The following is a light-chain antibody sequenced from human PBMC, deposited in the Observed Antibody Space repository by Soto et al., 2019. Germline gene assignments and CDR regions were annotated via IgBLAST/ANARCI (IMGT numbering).Light chain of an antibody. CDR2: DVS. Sequence: QSALTQPPSASGSPGQSVTISCTGTSSDVGVYNSVSWYQQHPAQAPKLMIYDVSKRPSGVPERFSGSKSGNTASLTVSGLQAEDEADYYCSSYAGTHIVFGTGTKLTVL. V-gene: IGLV2-8*01. CDR3: SSYAGTHIV. CDR1: SSDVGVYNS. J-gene: IGLJ1*01.